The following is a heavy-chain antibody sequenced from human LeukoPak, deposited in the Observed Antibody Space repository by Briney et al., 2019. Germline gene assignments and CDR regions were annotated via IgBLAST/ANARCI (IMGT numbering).Heavy chain of an antibody. CDR2: INHSGST. D-gene: IGHD2-15*01. CDR3: ARGRYCSGGSCWVYWYFDL. J-gene: IGHJ2*01. Sequence: SETLSLTCAVYGGSFSGYYWSWIRQPPGKGLEWIGEINHSGSTNYNPSLKSRVTISVGTSKNQFSLKLSSVTAADTAVYYCARGRYCSGGSCWVYWYFDLWGRGTLVTVSS. V-gene: IGHV4-34*01. CDR1: GGSFSGYY.